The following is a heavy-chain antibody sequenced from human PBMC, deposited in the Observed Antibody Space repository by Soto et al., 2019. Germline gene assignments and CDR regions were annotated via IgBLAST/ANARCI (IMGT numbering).Heavy chain of an antibody. Sequence: QLQLQESGPGLVKPSETLSLTCSVSGCSINSSSYFWGWVRQPPGKGLEWIGSIYYSGSTYYNPSLRSRVTISVDTSKNQFSLKLSSVTAADTAVFYCARHYSSGSRNWFDPWGQGTLVTVSS. CDR2: IYYSGST. D-gene: IGHD6-19*01. J-gene: IGHJ5*02. CDR1: GCSINSSSYF. V-gene: IGHV4-39*01. CDR3: ARHYSSGSRNWFDP.